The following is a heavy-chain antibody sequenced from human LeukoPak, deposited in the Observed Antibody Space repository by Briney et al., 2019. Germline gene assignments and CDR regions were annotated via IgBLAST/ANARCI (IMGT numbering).Heavy chain of an antibody. CDR3: AKDAHSGSYFDY. D-gene: IGHD1-26*01. CDR2: ISGTGGTT. CDR1: GLTFSSNA. J-gene: IGHJ4*01. Sequence: GGSLRLSCAASGLTFSSNAMCWVRQAPGKGLEWASLISGTGGTTYYADSVKGRLTISRDNSKNTLYLQMNSLRVEDTAVYYCAKDAHSGSYFDYWGQGILVTVSS. V-gene: IGHV3-23*01.